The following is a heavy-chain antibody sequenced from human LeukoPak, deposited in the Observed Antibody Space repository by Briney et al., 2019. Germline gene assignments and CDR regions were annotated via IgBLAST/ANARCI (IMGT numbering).Heavy chain of an antibody. Sequence: PGGSLRLSCAASGFTFNTHGMNWVRQAPGKGLEWVSGIGSSGTTTYYADSLKGRFIISRDNSKNTLYLQMDSLRAEDTALYYCAKGRGGITVTGARYLDLWGRGTLVIVSS. J-gene: IGHJ2*01. CDR1: GFTFNTHG. D-gene: IGHD6-13*01. CDR3: AKGRGGITVTGARYLDL. CDR2: IGSSGTTT. V-gene: IGHV3-23*01.